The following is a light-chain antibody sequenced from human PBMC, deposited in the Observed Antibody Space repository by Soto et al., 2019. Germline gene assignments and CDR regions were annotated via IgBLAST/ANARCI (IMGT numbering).Light chain of an antibody. CDR3: QHYSSSPPAIT. Sequence: EIVLTQSPGTLSLSPGERATLSCRASQSVTSGYLAWYQQQPNQAPRLLIYGASYRATDMPDRFSGGGSGTDFTLTISRLEPEDFAVYYCQHYSSSPPAITFGQGTRLEIK. CDR2: GAS. V-gene: IGKV3-20*01. CDR1: QSVTSGY. J-gene: IGKJ5*01.